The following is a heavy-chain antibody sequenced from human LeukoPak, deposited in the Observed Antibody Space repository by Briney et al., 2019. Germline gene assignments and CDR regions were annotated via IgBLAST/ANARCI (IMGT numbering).Heavy chain of an antibody. D-gene: IGHD3-10*02. CDR2: ISSSSSYI. CDR3: AELGITMIGGV. Sequence: PGGSLRLSCAASGFIFSSYSMNWVHQAPGKGLEWVSSISSSSSYIYYADSVKGRFTISRDNAKNSLYLQMNSLRAEDTAVYYCAELGITMIGGVWGKGTTVTISS. J-gene: IGHJ6*04. V-gene: IGHV3-21*01. CDR1: GFIFSSYS.